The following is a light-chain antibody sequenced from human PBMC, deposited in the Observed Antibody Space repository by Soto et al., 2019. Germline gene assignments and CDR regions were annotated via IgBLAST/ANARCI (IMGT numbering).Light chain of an antibody. Sequence: QSVLTHPASVSGSPGQSITISCTGASSDVGGYNHVSWYQQHPGKAPKLIIYEVRNRPSGVSNRLSGSKSGNTASLTISGLQADDEADYYCCSYTSSSIRVFGGGTKVTVL. CDR2: EVR. J-gene: IGLJ3*02. CDR1: SSDVGGYNH. CDR3: CSYTSSSIRV. V-gene: IGLV2-14*01.